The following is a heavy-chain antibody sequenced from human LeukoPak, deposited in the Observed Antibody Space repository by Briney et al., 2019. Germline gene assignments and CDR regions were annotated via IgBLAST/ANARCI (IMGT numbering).Heavy chain of an antibody. V-gene: IGHV4-38-2*01. CDR1: DYSISSGHY. CDR2: IYYSGST. D-gene: IGHD2-15*01. J-gene: IGHJ4*02. CDR3: ARHLVSGYFDY. Sequence: PSETLSLTCVVSDYSISSGHYWGWIRQPPGKGLEWIGSIYYSGSTYYNPSLKSRVTISVDTSKNQFSLKLSSVTAADTAVYYCARHLVSGYFDYWGQGTLVTVSS.